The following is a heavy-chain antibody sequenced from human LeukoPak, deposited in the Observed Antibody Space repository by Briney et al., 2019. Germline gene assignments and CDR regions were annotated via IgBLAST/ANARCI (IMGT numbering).Heavy chain of an antibody. CDR1: GYTFTIYA. V-gene: IGHV7-4-1*02. Sequence: ASVNVSFTASGYTFTIYAMNWVRQAPGQGLEWMGWINTNTGNPTYAQGFTGRFVFSLDTSVSTAYLQISSLKAEDTAVYYCARPLYSGSYCLDYWGQGTLVTVSS. CDR2: INTNTGNP. J-gene: IGHJ4*02. CDR3: ARPLYSGSYCLDY. D-gene: IGHD1-26*01.